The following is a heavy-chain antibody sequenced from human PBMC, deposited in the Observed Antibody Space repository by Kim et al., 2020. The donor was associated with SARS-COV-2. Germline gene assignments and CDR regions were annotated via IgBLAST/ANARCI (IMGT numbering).Heavy chain of an antibody. Sequence: SETLSLTCSVSGSPFGYAYYCGCSRQPPGRVLEWIGSISHSGDTYYTTSVQSRITISVDTSKNKFSLNLSSVTAADTALYFCARQVVTGWFNFDMWGHGRMVTVPS. CDR1: GSPFGYAYY. D-gene: IGHD6-19*01. CDR2: ISHSGDT. J-gene: IGHJ3*02. CDR3: ARQVVTGWFNFDM. V-gene: IGHV4-38-2*01.